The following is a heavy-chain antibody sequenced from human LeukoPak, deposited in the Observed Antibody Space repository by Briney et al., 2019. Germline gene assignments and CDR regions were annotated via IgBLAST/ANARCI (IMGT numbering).Heavy chain of an antibody. CDR1: GDTFTGYY. J-gene: IGHJ6*02. V-gene: IGHV1-2*02. CDR2: INTNSGGT. CDR3: ARDAVWSLEWLFREYYYYGMDV. Sequence: ASVKVSCKASGDTFTGYYMHWVRQAPGQGLEWMGWINTNSGGTNYAQKCQGRVTMTTDTSTSTAYMELRSLRSDDTTVYYCARDAVWSLEWLFREYYYYGMDVWGQGTTVTVSS. D-gene: IGHD3-3*01.